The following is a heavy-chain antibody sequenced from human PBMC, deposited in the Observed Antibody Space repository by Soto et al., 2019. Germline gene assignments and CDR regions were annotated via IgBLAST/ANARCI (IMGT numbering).Heavy chain of an antibody. D-gene: IGHD2-2*01. CDR1: GYTFTGYY. V-gene: IGHV1-2*02. J-gene: IGHJ4*02. Sequence: ASVKVSCKASGYTFTGYYMHWVRQAPGEGLEWMGWSAANSGGTDYAQKFQGRVTMTTDTSMNTGYMELRSLRSDDTAVYYCARSRSSAMVTPDYWGQGTLVTVSS. CDR3: ARSRSSAMVTPDY. CDR2: SAANSGGT.